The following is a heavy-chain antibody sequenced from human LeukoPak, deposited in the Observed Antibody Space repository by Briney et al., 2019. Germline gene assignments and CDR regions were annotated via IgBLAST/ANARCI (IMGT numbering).Heavy chain of an antibody. Sequence: GGSLRLSCAASGFTFSSYWMSWVRQAPGKGLEWVANIKQDGSEKYYVDSVKGRFTISRDNAKNSLYLQMNSLRAEDTAVYYCARGSGSTAMVYSDYWGQGTLVTVSS. CDR2: IKQDGSEK. V-gene: IGHV3-7*01. J-gene: IGHJ4*02. D-gene: IGHD5-18*01. CDR3: ARGSGSTAMVYSDY. CDR1: GFTFSSYW.